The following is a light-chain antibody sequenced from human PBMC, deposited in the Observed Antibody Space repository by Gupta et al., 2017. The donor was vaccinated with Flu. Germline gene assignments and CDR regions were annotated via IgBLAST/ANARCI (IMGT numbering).Light chain of an antibody. CDR2: EVS. V-gene: IGLV2-14*01. CDR1: SSDVGGYNY. J-gene: IGLJ3*02. Sequence: SALTPPASVSGSPGPSITISCTGTSSDVGGYNYVSWYQHHPGKAPKLMIYEVSKRTSEVANRFSGSKSGNTASLTISGLQAEDEADYYCSSYTSSSTLVFGGGTKLTVL. CDR3: SSYTSSSTLV.